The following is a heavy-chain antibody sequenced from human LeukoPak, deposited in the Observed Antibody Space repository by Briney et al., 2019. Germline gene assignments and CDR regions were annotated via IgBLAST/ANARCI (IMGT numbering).Heavy chain of an antibody. V-gene: IGHV4-39*01. CDR3: ERHRTGSSGWYGGPYYFDY. D-gene: IGHD6-19*01. CDR1: GGSIRSSSYD. J-gene: IGHJ4*02. Sequence: SETLSLTCTVSGGSIRSSSYDWGWIRQPPGKGLEWIGSIYYSGSTYYNPSLKSRVTISVDTSKNQFSLKLSSVTAADTAVYYCERHRTGSSGWYGGPYYFDYWGQGTLVTVSS. CDR2: IYYSGST.